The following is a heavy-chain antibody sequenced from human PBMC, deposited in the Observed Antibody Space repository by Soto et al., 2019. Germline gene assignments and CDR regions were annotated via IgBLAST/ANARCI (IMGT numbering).Heavy chain of an antibody. Sequence: SETLSLTCTVSGGSISSSSYYWGWIRQPPGKGLEWIGSIYYSGSTYYNPSLKSRVTISVDTSKNQFSLKLSSVTAADTAVYYCARLYYDFWSGYGMDVWGQGTTVTVSS. CDR2: IYYSGST. J-gene: IGHJ6*02. V-gene: IGHV4-39*01. CDR1: GGSISSSSYY. D-gene: IGHD3-3*01. CDR3: ARLYYDFWSGYGMDV.